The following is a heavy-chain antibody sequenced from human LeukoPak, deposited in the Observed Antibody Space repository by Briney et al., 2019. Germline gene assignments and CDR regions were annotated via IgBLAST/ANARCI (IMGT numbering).Heavy chain of an antibody. CDR2: ISTDGGGT. D-gene: IGHD3-10*01. CDR3: ARYGSRSYYHY. Sequence: GGSLRLSCAASRFTFSDYAMHWVRRAPGKGLEYVSAISTDGGGTYYVNSVKGRFTISRDNSKNTLYLQMGSLRAEDMAVYYCARYGSRSYYHYWGQGTLVTVSS. CDR1: RFTFSDYA. V-gene: IGHV3-64*01. J-gene: IGHJ4*02.